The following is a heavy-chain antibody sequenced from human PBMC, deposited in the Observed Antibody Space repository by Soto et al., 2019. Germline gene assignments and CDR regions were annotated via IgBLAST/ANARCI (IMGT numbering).Heavy chain of an antibody. CDR1: GYTFTSYA. D-gene: IGHD3-22*01. J-gene: IGHJ6*02. CDR2: INAYNGNT. V-gene: IGHV1-18*01. Sequence: ASVKVSCKASGYTFTSYAMHWVRQAPGQRLEWVGWINAYNGNTNYAQKLQGRVTMTTDTSTSTAYMELRSLRSDDTAVYYCARDPLIVVVITTYYYYGMDVWGQGTTVTVSS. CDR3: ARDPLIVVVITTYYYYGMDV.